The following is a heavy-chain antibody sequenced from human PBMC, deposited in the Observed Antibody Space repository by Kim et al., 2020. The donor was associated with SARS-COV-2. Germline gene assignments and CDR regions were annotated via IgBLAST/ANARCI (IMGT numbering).Heavy chain of an antibody. D-gene: IGHD3-9*01. J-gene: IGHJ3*02. V-gene: IGHV3-48*03. CDR3: ARYVEHSLSDAFDI. Sequence: ADSGNGRLTISRDNAKNSLYLQMNSRRAEDTAVYYCARYVEHSLSDAFDIWGQGTMVTVSS.